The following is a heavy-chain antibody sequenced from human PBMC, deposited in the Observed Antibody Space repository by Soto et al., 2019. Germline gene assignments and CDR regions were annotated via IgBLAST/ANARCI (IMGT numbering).Heavy chain of an antibody. D-gene: IGHD3-22*01. CDR1: GFTFSSYA. CDR3: AKDGAGRYYYDSSGFDY. Sequence: LRLSCAASGFTFSSYAMSWVRQAPGKGLEWVSAISGSGGSTYYADSVKGRFTISRDNSKNTLYLQMNSLRAEDTAVYYCAKDGAGRYYYDSSGFDYWGQGTLVTVSS. CDR2: ISGSGGST. J-gene: IGHJ4*02. V-gene: IGHV3-23*01.